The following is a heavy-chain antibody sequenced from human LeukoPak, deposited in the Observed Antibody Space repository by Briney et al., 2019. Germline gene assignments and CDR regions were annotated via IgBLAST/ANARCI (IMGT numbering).Heavy chain of an antibody. V-gene: IGHV1-18*01. CDR1: GYTFISYG. J-gene: IGHJ5*02. Sequence: GASVKVSCKASGYTFISYGISWVRQAPGLGLEWMGRIRPYNGNTDYAQKFQDRVTMTTDTSTSTAHMELRSLRSDDTAVYYCARGSRKGVPAAIGYWFDPWGQGTLVSVSS. CDR3: ARGSRKGVPAAIGYWFDP. CDR2: IRPYNGNT. D-gene: IGHD2-2*02.